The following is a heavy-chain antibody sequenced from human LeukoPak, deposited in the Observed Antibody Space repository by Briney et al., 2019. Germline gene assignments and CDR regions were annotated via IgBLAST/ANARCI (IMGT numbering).Heavy chain of an antibody. Sequence: GGSLRLSCAASGFTFDDYAMHWARQAPGKGLEWVSGISWNSGNIGYADSVKGRFTISRDNAKNSLYLQMNSLRAEDTALYYCAKDMRYSSSSNIDYWGQGTLVTVSS. CDR2: ISWNSGNI. J-gene: IGHJ4*02. D-gene: IGHD6-6*01. CDR1: GFTFDDYA. V-gene: IGHV3-9*01. CDR3: AKDMRYSSSSNIDY.